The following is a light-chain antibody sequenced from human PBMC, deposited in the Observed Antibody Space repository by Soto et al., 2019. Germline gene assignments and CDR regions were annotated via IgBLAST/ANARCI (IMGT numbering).Light chain of an antibody. CDR1: QSVSSSY. Sequence: EIVLTQSPGTLSLSPGERATHSCRASQSVSSSYLAWYQQKPGQAPRLLIYGASSRATGIPDRFSGSGSGTDFTLTISRLEPEDFAVYYCPQYGSSPGDTLGQGTQLEIK. V-gene: IGKV3-20*01. CDR3: PQYGSSPGDT. J-gene: IGKJ2*01. CDR2: GAS.